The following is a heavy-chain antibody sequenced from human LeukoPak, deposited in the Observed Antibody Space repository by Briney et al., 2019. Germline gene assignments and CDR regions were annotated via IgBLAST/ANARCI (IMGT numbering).Heavy chain of an antibody. CDR2: IYYSGST. V-gene: IGHV4-59*01. CDR1: GGSISSDY. CDR3: ARETYSSTWYHGAFDI. J-gene: IGHJ3*02. Sequence: SGTLSLTCTVSGGSISSDYWSWIRQPPGKGLEWIGYIYYSGSTNYNPSLKSRATISVDTSKNQFSLKLSSVTAADTAFYYCARETYSSTWYHGAFDIWGQGTMVTVSS. D-gene: IGHD6-13*01.